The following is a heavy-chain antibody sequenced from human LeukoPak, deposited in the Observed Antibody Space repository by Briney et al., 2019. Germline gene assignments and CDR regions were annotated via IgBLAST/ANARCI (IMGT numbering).Heavy chain of an antibody. V-gene: IGHV1-8*02. CDR3: ARSPGNYYDSSGYYSAFDI. J-gene: IGHJ3*02. CDR1: GYTFTSYD. Sequence: ASVKVSCKASGYTFTSYDINWVRQATGQGLEWMGWMNPNSGNTGYAQKFQGRVTMTRNTSISTAYMELSSLRSEDTAVYYCARSPGNYYDSSGYYSAFDIWGQGTMVTVSS. CDR2: MNPNSGNT. D-gene: IGHD3-22*01.